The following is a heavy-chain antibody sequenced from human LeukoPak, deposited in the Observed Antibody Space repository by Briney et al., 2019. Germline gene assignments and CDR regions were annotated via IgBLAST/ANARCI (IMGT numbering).Heavy chain of an antibody. CDR1: GYTFTSYY. CDR2: INPSGGST. Sequence: GASVKVSCKASGYTFTSYYMHWVRQAPGQGLEWMGIINPSGGSTSYAQKLQGRVTMTTDTSTSTAYMELRSLRSDDTAVYYCARELTSGVAIFDYWGQGTLVTVSS. CDR3: ARELTSGVAIFDY. D-gene: IGHD2-15*01. J-gene: IGHJ4*02. V-gene: IGHV1-46*01.